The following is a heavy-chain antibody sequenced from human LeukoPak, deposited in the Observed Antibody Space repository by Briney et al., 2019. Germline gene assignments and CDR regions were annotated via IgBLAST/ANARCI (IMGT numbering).Heavy chain of an antibody. CDR1: GFTFSSYW. CDR3: ATDSSGYPLDYFDY. CDR2: INSDGSST. Sequence: GRSLRLSCVASGFTFSSYWMHWVRQAPGKGLVWVSRINSDGSSTSYADCVKGRFTISRDNAKNTLYLQMNSLRAEDTAVYYCATDSSGYPLDYFDYWGQGTLVTVSS. D-gene: IGHD3-22*01. J-gene: IGHJ4*02. V-gene: IGHV3-74*01.